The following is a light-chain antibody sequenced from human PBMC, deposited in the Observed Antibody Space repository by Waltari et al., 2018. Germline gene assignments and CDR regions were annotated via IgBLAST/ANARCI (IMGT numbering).Light chain of an antibody. CDR2: LGS. J-gene: IGKJ1*01. V-gene: IGKV2-28*01. Sequence: DIVMTQSPLSLPVTPGEPASISCRSSQSLLHSDGYNYLDWYLQRPGQSPQLLTYLGSNRASGVPDRFNGSGSGTDFTLKISRVEAEDVGVYYGMQALQTPTFGQGTKVEI. CDR3: MQALQTPT. CDR1: QSLLHSDGYNY.